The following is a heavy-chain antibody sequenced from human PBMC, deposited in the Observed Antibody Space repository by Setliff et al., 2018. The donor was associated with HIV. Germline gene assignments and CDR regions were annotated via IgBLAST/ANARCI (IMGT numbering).Heavy chain of an antibody. CDR1: GVSAGSGSFY. CDR2: VYVTGSS. V-gene: IGHV4-61*02. J-gene: IGHJ4*02. CDR3: ASRRMRGNSLGYFDY. D-gene: IGHD5-18*01. Sequence: SETLSLTCTVSGVSAGSGSFYWSWIRQPAGRGLEWIGRVYVTGSSAYNPSLKSRVSMSVLGSRNQISLKLTSVTAADTAVYYCASRRMRGNSLGYFDYWGQGILVTVSS.